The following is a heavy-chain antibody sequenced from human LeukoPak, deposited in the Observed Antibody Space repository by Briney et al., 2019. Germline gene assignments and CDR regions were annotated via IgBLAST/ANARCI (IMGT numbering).Heavy chain of an antibody. CDR2: ISSSSSTI. D-gene: IGHD3-22*01. Sequence: GSLRLPCAASGFVFSCDSMNWVRQAPGKGLEWVSYISSSSSTIYYSDSVKGRFTISRDNAKNSLYLQMNSLRAEDTAVYYCASHPRYYYDSSGDYWGQGTLVTVSS. J-gene: IGHJ4*02. CDR1: GFVFSCDS. V-gene: IGHV3-48*01. CDR3: ASHPRYYYDSSGDY.